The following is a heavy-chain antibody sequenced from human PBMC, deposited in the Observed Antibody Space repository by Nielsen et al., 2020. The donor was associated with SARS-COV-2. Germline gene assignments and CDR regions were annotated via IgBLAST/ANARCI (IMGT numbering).Heavy chain of an antibody. V-gene: IGHV3-53*01. CDR1: GFNVTTNY. D-gene: IGHD5-12*01. Sequence: GESLKISCAASGFNVTTNYMSWVRQAPGKGLKWVSVIYSGGTTYYADSVKGRFTISRDKSKNTLYLEMNSLRGEDTAVYYCSSAIGYDWGYFDCWGRGTLVTVSS. CDR3: SSAIGYDWGYFDC. J-gene: IGHJ4*02. CDR2: IYSGGTT.